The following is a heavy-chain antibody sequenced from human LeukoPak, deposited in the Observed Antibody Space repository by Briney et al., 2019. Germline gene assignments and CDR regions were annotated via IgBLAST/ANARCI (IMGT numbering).Heavy chain of an antibody. CDR2: ISYDGSNK. Sequence: PGRSLRLSCAASGFTFSSYAMHWVRQAPGKGLEWVAVISYDGSNKYYADSVKGRFTISRDNSKNTLYLQMNSLRAEGTAVYYCARDRPGGGVTMVRGVIISNGMDVWGQGTTVTVSS. J-gene: IGHJ6*02. CDR3: ARDRPGGGVTMVRGVIISNGMDV. CDR1: GFTFSSYA. V-gene: IGHV3-30-3*01. D-gene: IGHD3-10*01.